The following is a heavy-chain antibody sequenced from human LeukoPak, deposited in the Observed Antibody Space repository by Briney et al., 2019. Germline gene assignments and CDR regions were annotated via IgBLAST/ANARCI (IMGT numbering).Heavy chain of an antibody. J-gene: IGHJ4*02. D-gene: IGHD5-18*01. CDR2: IRYDGSNK. CDR3: ARDLVDTAMLKGDY. V-gene: IGHV3-30*02. CDR1: GFTFSSYG. Sequence: SGGSLRLSCAASGFTFSSYGMHWVRQAPGKGLEWVAFIRYDGSNKYYADSVKGRFTISRDNSKNTLYLQMNSLRAEDTAVYYCARDLVDTAMLKGDYWGQGTLVTVSS.